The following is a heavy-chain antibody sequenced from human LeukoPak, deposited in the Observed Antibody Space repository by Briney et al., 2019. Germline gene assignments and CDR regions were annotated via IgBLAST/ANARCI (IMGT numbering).Heavy chain of an antibody. Sequence: SETLSLTCTVSGGSMSSYYWSWIRQPPGKGLEWIGYIYYSGSTNYNPSLKSRVTISVDTSKNQFTLKLSSVTAADTAVYYCAKGTTMVRGVIITFDDWGQGTLVTDSS. CDR2: IYYSGST. D-gene: IGHD3-10*01. J-gene: IGHJ4*02. CDR3: AKGTTMVRGVIITFDD. V-gene: IGHV4-59*01. CDR1: GGSMSSYY.